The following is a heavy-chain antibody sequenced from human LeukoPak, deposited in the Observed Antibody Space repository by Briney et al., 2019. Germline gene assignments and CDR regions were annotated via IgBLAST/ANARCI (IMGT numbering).Heavy chain of an antibody. CDR3: ARNRAAAGPYYFDY. D-gene: IGHD6-13*01. CDR2: ISSSSSYI. Sequence: GGSLRHSCAASGFTFSSDSMNWVRQAPGKGLEWVSSISSSSSYIYYADSVKGRFTISRDNAKNSLYLQMNSLRAEDTAVYYCARNRAAAGPYYFDYRGQGTLVTVSS. V-gene: IGHV3-21*01. CDR1: GFTFSSDS. J-gene: IGHJ4*02.